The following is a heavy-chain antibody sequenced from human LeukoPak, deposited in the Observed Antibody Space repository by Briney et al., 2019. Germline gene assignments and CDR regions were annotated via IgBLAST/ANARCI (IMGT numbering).Heavy chain of an antibody. D-gene: IGHD3-3*01. CDR3: ARAPLTIFGVAPRYYYYMDV. Sequence: GASVKVSCKASGYTFTSYGISWVRQAPGQGLEWMGWISAYNGNTNYAQKLQGRVTMTTDTSTSTAYMELRSLRSDDTAVCYCARAPLTIFGVAPRYYYYMDVWGKGTTVTVSS. V-gene: IGHV1-18*01. CDR1: GYTFTSYG. CDR2: ISAYNGNT. J-gene: IGHJ6*03.